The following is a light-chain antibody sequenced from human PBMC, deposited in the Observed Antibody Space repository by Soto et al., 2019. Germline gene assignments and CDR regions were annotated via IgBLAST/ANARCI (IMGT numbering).Light chain of an antibody. CDR2: DVS. V-gene: IGLV2-14*03. Sequence: QSVLTQPASGSGSPGQSITISCTGTSSDVGGYNYVSWYQQHPGKAPKLMIYDVSDRPSGISNRFSGSKSGNTASLTISGLQTEDEADYYCTSYKSGSTPYVFGTGTKVTVL. J-gene: IGLJ1*01. CDR3: TSYKSGSTPYV. CDR1: SSDVGGYNY.